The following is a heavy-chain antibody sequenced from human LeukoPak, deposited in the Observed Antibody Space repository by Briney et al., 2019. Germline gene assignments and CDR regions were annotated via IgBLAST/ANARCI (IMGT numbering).Heavy chain of an antibody. D-gene: IGHD2-2*01. CDR1: GFTFSSYA. Sequence: RGSLRLSCAASGFTFSSYAMTWVSQAPRKGLEWVSAISDSGGSTYYADSVKGRFTISRDNSKNTLYLQMNSPRAEDTAVYYCAKAGCSSTRCYLNSWGQGTLVTVSS. CDR3: AKAGCSSTRCYLNS. J-gene: IGHJ4*02. CDR2: ISDSGGST. V-gene: IGHV3-23*01.